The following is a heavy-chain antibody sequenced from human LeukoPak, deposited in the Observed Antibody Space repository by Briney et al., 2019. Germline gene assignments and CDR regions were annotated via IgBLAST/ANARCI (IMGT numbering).Heavy chain of an antibody. J-gene: IGHJ6*02. D-gene: IGHD3-10*01. CDR1: GFTFSSYG. V-gene: IGHV3-33*01. Sequence: GGSLRLSCAASGFTFSSYGMHWVRQAPGKGLEWVAVIWYDGSNKYYADSVKGRFTISRDNSKNTLYLQMNSLRAEDTAAYYCARDSITMVRGVPDYGMDVWGQGTTVTVSS. CDR2: IWYDGSNK. CDR3: ARDSITMVRGVPDYGMDV.